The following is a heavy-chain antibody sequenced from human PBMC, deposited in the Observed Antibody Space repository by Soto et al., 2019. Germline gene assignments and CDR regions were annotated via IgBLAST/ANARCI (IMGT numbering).Heavy chain of an antibody. V-gene: IGHV3-33*01. CDR2: IWYDGSNK. J-gene: IGHJ6*02. CDR1: GFTFSSYG. Sequence: QVQLVESGGGVVQPGRSLRLSCAASGFTFSSYGMHWVRQAPGKGLEWVAVIWYDGSNKYYADSVKGRFTISRDNSKNTLYLQMNSLRAEDTAVYYCARNQRVWIRYFDWLLSSGMDVWGQGTTVTVSS. D-gene: IGHD3-9*01. CDR3: ARNQRVWIRYFDWLLSSGMDV.